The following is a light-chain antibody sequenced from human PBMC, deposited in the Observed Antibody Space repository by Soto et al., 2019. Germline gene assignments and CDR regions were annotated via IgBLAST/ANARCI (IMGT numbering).Light chain of an antibody. CDR3: QKYNSAPKT. V-gene: IGKV1-27*01. J-gene: IGKJ1*01. CDR1: QGISNY. Sequence: DIQMTQSPSSLSASVGDRVTITCRASQGISNYLAWYQQKPGKVPKLLIYAASTLQSGVPSRFSRSGSGTDFTLTISSLRPEDVATYYCQKYNSAPKTFGQGPKVEIK. CDR2: AAS.